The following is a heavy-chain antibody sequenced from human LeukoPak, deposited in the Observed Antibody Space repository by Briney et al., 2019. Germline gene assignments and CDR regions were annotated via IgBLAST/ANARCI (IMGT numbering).Heavy chain of an antibody. D-gene: IGHD4-17*01. Sequence: ASVKVSCKVSGYTLTEISMHWVRQAPGQGLEWMGGFNPEDVETIYARSFQGRLTVTEDTSTDTVYMELSSLRAEDTAMYYCATEIVGYGDVHYFDSWGQGTLVTVSS. CDR2: FNPEDVET. J-gene: IGHJ4*02. CDR3: ATEIVGYGDVHYFDS. V-gene: IGHV1-24*01. CDR1: GYTLTEIS.